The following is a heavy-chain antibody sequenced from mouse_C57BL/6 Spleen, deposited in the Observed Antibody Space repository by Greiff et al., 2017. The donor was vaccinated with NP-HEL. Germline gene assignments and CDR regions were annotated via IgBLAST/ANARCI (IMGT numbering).Heavy chain of an antibody. CDR3: AREGGDGYYVGY. V-gene: IGHV1-22*01. CDR1: GYTFTDYN. CDR2: INPNNGGT. J-gene: IGHJ2*01. Sequence: VQLQQSGPELVKPGASVKMSCKASGYTFTDYNMHWVKQSHGKSLEWIGYINPNNGGTSYNQKFKGKATLTVNKSSSTAYMELRSLTSEDSAVYYCAREGGDGYYVGYWGQGTTLTVSS. D-gene: IGHD2-3*01.